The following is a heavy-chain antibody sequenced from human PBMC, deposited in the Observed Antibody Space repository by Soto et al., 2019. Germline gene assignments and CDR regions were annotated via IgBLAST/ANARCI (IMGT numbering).Heavy chain of an antibody. CDR1: GLIFSDSA. J-gene: IGHJ3*02. Sequence: PGGSLRLSCAASGLIFSDSAIHWVRPASGKGLEWVARIRSRGNNYATAYAASVKGRFTISRDDSKKTAYLQLNSLRTEDTAMYYCTRIFSDALDIWGQGTMVTVSS. CDR2: IRSRGNNYAT. CDR3: TRIFSDALDI. V-gene: IGHV3-73*01.